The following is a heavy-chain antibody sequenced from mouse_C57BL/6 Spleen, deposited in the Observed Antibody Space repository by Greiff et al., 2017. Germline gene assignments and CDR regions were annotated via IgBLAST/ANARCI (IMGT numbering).Heavy chain of an antibody. J-gene: IGHJ4*01. CDR3: ARQAYYSNLYAMDY. V-gene: IGHV5-9*01. CDR1: GFTFSSYT. Sequence: EVKLVESGGGLVKPGGSLKLSCAASGFTFSSYTMSWVRQTPEKRLEWVATISGGGGNTYYPDSVKGRVTISRDNAKNTLYLQMSSLRSEDTALYYCARQAYYSNLYAMDYWGQGTSVTVSS. D-gene: IGHD2-5*01. CDR2: ISGGGGNT.